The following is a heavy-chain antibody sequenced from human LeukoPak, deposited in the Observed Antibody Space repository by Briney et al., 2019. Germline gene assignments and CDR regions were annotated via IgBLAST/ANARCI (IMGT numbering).Heavy chain of an antibody. CDR1: GDSISSSSHY. V-gene: IGHV4-39*01. Sequence: SETLSLTCTVSGDSISSSSHYWVWLRQPPGKGLEWIATIRYTGSTYYDPSLKSRVTISVDTSKNQFSLKLSSVTAADTAMYYCARYWGPYDNSGAYFDYWGQGTLVTVSS. CDR2: IRYTGST. CDR3: ARYWGPYDNSGAYFDY. D-gene: IGHD3-22*01. J-gene: IGHJ4*02.